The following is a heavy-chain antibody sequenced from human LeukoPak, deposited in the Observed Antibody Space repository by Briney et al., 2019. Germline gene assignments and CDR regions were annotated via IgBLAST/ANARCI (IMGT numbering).Heavy chain of an antibody. J-gene: IGHJ4*02. CDR2: VYYSGST. CDR1: GGSFSSSPYY. CDR3: AKTGSSIAARPPDY. Sequence: SETLSLTCTVSGGSFSSSPYYWGWIRHPPGKGLEWIGSVYYSGSTYYNPSLKSRVTISLDTSKNQFSLKLASVTAADTAVYYCAKTGSSIAARPPDYWGQGTLVTVSS. D-gene: IGHD6-6*01. V-gene: IGHV4-39*07.